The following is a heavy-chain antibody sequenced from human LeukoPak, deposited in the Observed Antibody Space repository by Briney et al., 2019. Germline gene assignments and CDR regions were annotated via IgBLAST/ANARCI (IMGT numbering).Heavy chain of an antibody. CDR3: ARVEYGSGSLFDY. J-gene: IGHJ4*02. CDR1: GFTFSSYS. CDR2: ISSSSSYI. Sequence: GGSLRLSCAASGFTFSSYSMNWVRQAPGKGLEWVSPISSSSSYIYYADSVKGRFTISRDNAKNSLYLQMNSLRAEDTAVYYCARVEYGSGSLFDYWGQGTLVTVSS. D-gene: IGHD3-10*01. V-gene: IGHV3-21*01.